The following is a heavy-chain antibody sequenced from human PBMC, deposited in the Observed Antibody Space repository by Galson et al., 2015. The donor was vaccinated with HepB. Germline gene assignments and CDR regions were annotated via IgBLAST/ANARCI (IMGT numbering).Heavy chain of an antibody. V-gene: IGHV3-30*18. CDR3: AKSTPGSSSWYIVDYYMDV. Sequence: SLRLSCAASGFTFSSYGMHWVRQAPGKGLEWVAVISYDGSNKYYADSVKGRFTISRDNSKNTLYLQMNSLRAEDTAVYYCAKSTPGSSSWYIVDYYMDVWGKGTTVTVSS. CDR1: GFTFSSYG. CDR2: ISYDGSNK. J-gene: IGHJ6*03. D-gene: IGHD6-13*01.